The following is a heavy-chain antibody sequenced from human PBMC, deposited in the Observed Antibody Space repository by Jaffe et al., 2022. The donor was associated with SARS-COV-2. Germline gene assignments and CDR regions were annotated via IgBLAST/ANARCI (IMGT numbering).Heavy chain of an antibody. V-gene: IGHV3-48*01. J-gene: IGHJ6*03. CDR1: QFTFSSYS. Sequence: EVQLVESGGGLVQPGGSLRLSCAASQFTFSSYSMNWVRQAPGKGLDWVTYISDSSHVIHYADSVKGRFTISRDNAKNSLYLQMNNLRAEDTAVYYCARSVWFGDDYYYYMDVWGRGTTVTV. CDR2: ISDSSHVI. D-gene: IGHD3-10*01. CDR3: ARSVWFGDDYYYYMDV.